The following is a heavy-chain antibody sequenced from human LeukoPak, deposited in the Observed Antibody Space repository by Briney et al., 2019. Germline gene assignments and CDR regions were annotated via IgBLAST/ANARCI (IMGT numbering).Heavy chain of an antibody. CDR1: GGSFSGYY. CDR3: ARLPHYGSGSYYRLDY. D-gene: IGHD3-10*01. V-gene: IGHV4-34*01. CDR2: INHSGST. J-gene: IGHJ4*02. Sequence: SETLSLTCAVYGGSFSGYYWSWIRQPPGKGLEWIGEINHSGSTNYNPSLKSRVTISVDTSKNQFSLKLSSVTAADTAVYYCARLPHYGSGSYYRLDYWGQGTLVTVSS.